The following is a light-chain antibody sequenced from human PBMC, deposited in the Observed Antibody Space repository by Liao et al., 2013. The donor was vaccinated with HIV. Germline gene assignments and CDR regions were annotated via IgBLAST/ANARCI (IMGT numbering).Light chain of an antibody. CDR3: QTWDSSTACVV. CDR2: KDS. Sequence: SYELTQPPSVSVSPGQTARITCSGDALPKQYAYWYQQKPGQAPVLVIYKDSERPSGIPERFSGSNSGNTATLTISGTQAMDDADYYCQTWDSSTACVVFGGGTKLTV. CDR1: ALPKQY. V-gene: IGLV3-1*01. J-gene: IGLJ2*01.